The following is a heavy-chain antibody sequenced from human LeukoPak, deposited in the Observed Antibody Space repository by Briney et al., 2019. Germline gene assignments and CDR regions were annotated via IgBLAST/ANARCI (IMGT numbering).Heavy chain of an antibody. J-gene: IGHJ5*02. V-gene: IGHV4-61*02. CDR2: IYTSGST. D-gene: IGHD3-10*01. CDR3: ARDQTLLWFGELQYNWFDP. Sequence: PSETLSLTCTVSGGSISSGSYYWSWIRQPAGKGLEWIGRIYTSGSTNYNPSLKSRVTISVDTSKNQFSLKLSSVTAADTAVYYCARDQTLLWFGELQYNWFDPWGQGTLVTVSS. CDR1: GGSISSGSYY.